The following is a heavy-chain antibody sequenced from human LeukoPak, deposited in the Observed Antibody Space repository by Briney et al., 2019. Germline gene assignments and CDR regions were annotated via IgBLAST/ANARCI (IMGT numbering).Heavy chain of an antibody. D-gene: IGHD2-8*01. V-gene: IGHV1-69*05. CDR1: GGTFSSYA. Sequence: GSSVKVSCKASGGTFSSYAISWVRQAPGQGLEWMGGIIPIFGTANYAQKLQGRVTITTDESTSTAYMELSSLRSEDTAVYYCARDSGPEDLTVTVYAPRAFDIWGQGAMVTVSS. CDR2: IIPIFGTA. J-gene: IGHJ3*02. CDR3: ARDSGPEDLTVTVYAPRAFDI.